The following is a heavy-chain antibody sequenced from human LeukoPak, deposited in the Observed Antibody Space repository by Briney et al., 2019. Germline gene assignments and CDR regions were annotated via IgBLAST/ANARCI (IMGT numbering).Heavy chain of an antibody. CDR2: ISSNGGNT. Sequence: GGSVRLSHSASGFTFSSYAMHWVRPAPGKGLEYVSSISSNGGNTYYAGSVKGRFTISRDNSKNTLYLQMSSLRAEDTAVYCCVKGGRGAAIKNGMDVWSKGTTVTVSS. V-gene: IGHV3-64D*06. CDR3: VKGGRGAAIKNGMDV. D-gene: IGHD2-2*01. CDR1: GFTFSSYA. J-gene: IGHJ6*04.